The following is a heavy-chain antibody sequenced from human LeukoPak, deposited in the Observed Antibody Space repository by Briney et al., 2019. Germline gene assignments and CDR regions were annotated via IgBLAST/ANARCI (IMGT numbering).Heavy chain of an antibody. CDR2: ITSGGAI. V-gene: IGHV3-23*01. J-gene: IGHJ3*01. CDR1: GFTFTTNA. Sequence: GGSLRPSGAASGFTFTTNAAMWVPQGPGQGLGWVSAITSGGAIRYADSVKGRFTISRDNSKNTLYLQMNSLRAEDTAQYFCARDPNGDYIGAFEFWGRGTVVTVSS. CDR3: ARDPNGDYIGAFEF. D-gene: IGHD4-17*01.